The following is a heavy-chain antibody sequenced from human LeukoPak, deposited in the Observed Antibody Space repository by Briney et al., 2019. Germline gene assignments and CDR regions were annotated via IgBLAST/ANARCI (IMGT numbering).Heavy chain of an antibody. CDR2: IRYDGSNK. CDR1: GFTFSSYG. J-gene: IGHJ4*02. V-gene: IGHV3-30*02. Sequence: GGSLRLSCAASGFTFSSYGMHWVRQAPGKGLEWVAFIRYDGSNKYYADSVKGRFTISRDNSKNTLYLQMNSLRAEDTAVYYCAKDDHSIAARPGGLDYWGQGTLVTVSS. CDR3: AKDDHSIAARPGGLDY. D-gene: IGHD6-6*01.